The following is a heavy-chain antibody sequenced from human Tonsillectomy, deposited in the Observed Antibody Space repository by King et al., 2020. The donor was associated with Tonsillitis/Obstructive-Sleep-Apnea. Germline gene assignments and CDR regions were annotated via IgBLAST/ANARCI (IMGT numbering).Heavy chain of an antibody. CDR2: INHSGST. V-gene: IGHV4-34*01. CDR1: GGSFSGYY. CDR3: ARGHLRLPGY. Sequence: VQLQQWGAGLLKPSETLSLTCAVYGGSFSGYYWSWIRQPPGKGLEWIGEINHSGSTNYNPSLKSRVTISVDTSKNQFSLKLSSVTAADTAVYYCARGHLRLPGYWGQGTLVTVSS. J-gene: IGHJ4*02. D-gene: IGHD5-12*01.